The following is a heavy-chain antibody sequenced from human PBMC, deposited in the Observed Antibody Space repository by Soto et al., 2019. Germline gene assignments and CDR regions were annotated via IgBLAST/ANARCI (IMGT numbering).Heavy chain of an antibody. CDR2: ISYGGST. J-gene: IGHJ4*02. CDR3: SRGILV. CDR1: GGSINSGGYC. V-gene: IGHV4-31*03. Sequence: QVQLQESGPGLVKPSQTLSLTCTVSGGSINSGGYCWSWIRQHPGKGLDWIGCISYGGSTSYNPSVKIRVTRSADTSKNLFSLKLPSVTAADAAVYYCSRGILVWGQGALITVSS. D-gene: IGHD5-18*01.